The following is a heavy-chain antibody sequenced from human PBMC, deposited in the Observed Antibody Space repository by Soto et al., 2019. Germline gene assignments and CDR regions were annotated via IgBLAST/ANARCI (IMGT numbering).Heavy chain of an antibody. Sequence: GASVKVSCKASGGTFSSYAISWVRQAPGQGLEWMGGIIPIFGTANYAQKFQGRVTITADESTSTAYMELSSLRSEDTAVYYCARGPVFDPDSAAMVYYFDYWGQGTLVTVSS. CDR3: ARGPVFDPDSAAMVYYFDY. V-gene: IGHV1-69*13. D-gene: IGHD5-18*01. CDR1: GGTFSSYA. J-gene: IGHJ4*02. CDR2: IIPIFGTA.